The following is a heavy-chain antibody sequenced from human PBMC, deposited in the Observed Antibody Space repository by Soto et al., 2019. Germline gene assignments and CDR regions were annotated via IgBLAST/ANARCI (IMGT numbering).Heavy chain of an antibody. D-gene: IGHD3-10*01. CDR3: ARGLYDSGSFYFDF. CDR1: GFNFIRKY. J-gene: IGHJ4*02. V-gene: IGHV3-53*01. CDR2: LYSGGTT. Sequence: EVQLVESGGGLIQPWGSLRLSCAASGFNFIRKYMIWVRQAPGKGLEWVSILYSGGTTYYADSVKGRFTISRDTSENTLYLQMNSLRAEDTAVYYCARGLYDSGSFYFDFWGQGTLVTVSS.